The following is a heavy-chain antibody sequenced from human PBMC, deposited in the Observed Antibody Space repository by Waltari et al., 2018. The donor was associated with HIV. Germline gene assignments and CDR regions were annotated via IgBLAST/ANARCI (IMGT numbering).Heavy chain of an antibody. J-gene: IGHJ5*02. D-gene: IGHD3-10*02. CDR3: ARGPMYKWFDP. Sequence: EVQLVESGGDLVQPGGSLRLSCAASGFRFDDYAMHWVRQAPGKCVGGVSGISWRSGNIAYADSVRGRFTISRDNAKNSLYLRMNSLRPDDTGFYYCARGPMYKWFDPWGQGTLVTVSS. V-gene: IGHV3-9*01. CDR2: ISWRSGNI. CDR1: GFRFDDYA.